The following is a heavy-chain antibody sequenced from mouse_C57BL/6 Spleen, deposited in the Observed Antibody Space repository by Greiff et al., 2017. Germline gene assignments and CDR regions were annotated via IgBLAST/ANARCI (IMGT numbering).Heavy chain of an antibody. CDR2: ISDGGSYT. CDR1: GFTFSSYA. Sequence: DVKLVESGGGLVKPGGSLKLSCAASGFTFSSYAMSWVRQTPEKRLEWVATISDGGSYTYYPDNVKGRFTISRDNAKNNLYLQMSHLKSEDTAMYYCANYDYDGFAYWGQGTLVTVSA. J-gene: IGHJ3*01. V-gene: IGHV5-4*03. D-gene: IGHD2-4*01. CDR3: ANYDYDGFAY.